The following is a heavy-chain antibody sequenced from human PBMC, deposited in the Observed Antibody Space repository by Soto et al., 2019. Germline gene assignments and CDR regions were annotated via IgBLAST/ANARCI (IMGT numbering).Heavy chain of an antibody. CDR2: IIPIFGTA. D-gene: IGHD5-18*01. J-gene: IGHJ6*02. V-gene: IGHV1-69*01. CDR3: ARDRDTAMVKNTYYYYGMDV. Sequence: QVQLVQSGAEVKKPGSSVKVSCKASGGTFSSYAISWVRQAPGQGLEWMGGIIPIFGTANYAQKFQGRVTNTADESTSTAYMERSSLRSEDTAVYYCARDRDTAMVKNTYYYYGMDVWGQGTTVTVSS. CDR1: GGTFSSYA.